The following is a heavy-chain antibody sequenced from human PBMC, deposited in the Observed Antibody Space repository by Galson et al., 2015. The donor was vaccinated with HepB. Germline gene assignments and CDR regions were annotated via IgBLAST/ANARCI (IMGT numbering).Heavy chain of an antibody. J-gene: IGHJ2*01. CDR1: GFTFSSYS. D-gene: IGHD6-13*01. Sequence: SLRLSCAASGFTFSSYSMNWVRQAPGKGLEWVSFISCSSTTIYYSDSVKGRFTISRDDAKSSLYLQMNSLRAEDTAVYYCARDLTGYSSTWRRYWFFDLWGRGTLVTVSP. CDR2: ISCSSTTI. CDR3: ARDLTGYSSTWRRYWFFDL. V-gene: IGHV3-48*04.